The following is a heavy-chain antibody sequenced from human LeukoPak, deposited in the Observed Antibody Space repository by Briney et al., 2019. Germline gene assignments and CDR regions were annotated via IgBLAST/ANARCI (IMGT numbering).Heavy chain of an antibody. D-gene: IGHD2-21*02. CDR1: GGSISSGDYY. J-gene: IGHJ4*02. CDR2: IYYSGST. Sequence: SETLSLTCTVSGGSISSGDYYWSWIRQPPGKGLEWIGYIYYSGSTYYNPSLKSRVTISVDTSKNQFSLKLSSVTAADTAVYYCARAYCGGDCHNFDYWGQGTLVTVSS. V-gene: IGHV4-30-4*01. CDR3: ARAYCGGDCHNFDY.